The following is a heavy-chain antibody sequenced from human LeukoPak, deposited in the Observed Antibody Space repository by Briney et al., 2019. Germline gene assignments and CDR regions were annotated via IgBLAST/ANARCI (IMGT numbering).Heavy chain of an antibody. D-gene: IGHD2-15*01. CDR3: ARRGKGGRAFDI. V-gene: IGHV4-30-4*08. CDR1: GGSISSGDYS. J-gene: IGHJ3*02. CDR2: IYYSGST. Sequence: SETLSLTCTFSGGSISSGDYSWSWIRQPPGKGLGWIGYIYYSGSTNYNPSLKSRVTISVDTSKNQFSLKLSSVTAADTAVYHCARRGKGGRAFDIWGQGTMVTVSS.